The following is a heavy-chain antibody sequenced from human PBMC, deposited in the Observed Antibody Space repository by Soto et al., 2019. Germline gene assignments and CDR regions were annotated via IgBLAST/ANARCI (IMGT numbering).Heavy chain of an antibody. CDR1: GYNFNIYG. CDR2: ISAYDGKT. CDR3: ARDPHEYWTSYWFDP. V-gene: IGHV1-18*01. D-gene: IGHD3-3*01. J-gene: IGHJ5*02. Sequence: QVQLVQSGAEVKKPGASVKVSCKASGYNFNIYGINWMRQAPGQGLELMGWISAYDGKTTYAEKFQGRVTMTTDASTSTAYMELRSLRSDDTAVYYCARDPHEYWTSYWFDPWGQGTLVTVSS.